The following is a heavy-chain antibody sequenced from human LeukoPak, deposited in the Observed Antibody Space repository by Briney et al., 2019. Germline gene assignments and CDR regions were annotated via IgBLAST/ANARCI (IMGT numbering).Heavy chain of an antibody. Sequence: RPSETLSLTCTVSGGSISSSSYYWGWIRQRPGKGLEWIGSIYYSGSTYYNPSLNSRVTISVDTSKNQFSLKLSSVTAAHTAVYYCASYVTGCDYWGQGTLVTVSS. J-gene: IGHJ4*02. D-gene: IGHD3-16*01. CDR3: ASYVTGCDY. CDR2: IYYSGST. V-gene: IGHV4-39*01. CDR1: GGSISSSSYY.